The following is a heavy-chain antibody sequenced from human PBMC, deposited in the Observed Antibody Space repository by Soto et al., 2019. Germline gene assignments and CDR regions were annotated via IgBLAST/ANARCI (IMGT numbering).Heavy chain of an antibody. CDR1: GGSISSYY. V-gene: IGHV4-59*12. CDR3: ARDCSGGSCYSVSTGFDP. D-gene: IGHD2-15*01. Sequence: PSETLSLTCTVSGGSISSYYWSWIRQPPGKGLEWIGYIYYSGSTNYNPSLKSRVTISVDTSKNQFSLKLSSVTAADTAVYYCARDCSGGSCYSVSTGFDPWGQGTLVTVSS. J-gene: IGHJ5*02. CDR2: IYYSGST.